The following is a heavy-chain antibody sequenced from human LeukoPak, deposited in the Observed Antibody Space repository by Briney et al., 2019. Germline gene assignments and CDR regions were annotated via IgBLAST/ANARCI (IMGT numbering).Heavy chain of an antibody. J-gene: IGHJ3*02. CDR2: MYPGDSET. V-gene: IGHV5-51*01. CDR3: ATTLYSGIYGDAFDT. D-gene: IGHD1-26*01. CDR1: GYSFTNYW. Sequence: GESLKISCQGSGYSFTNYWIGWVRQMPGKGLEWMGIMYPGDSETRYGPSFQSQVTISADKSISTAYLQWSSLKASDTAMYYCATTLYSGIYGDAFDTWGQGTMVTVSS.